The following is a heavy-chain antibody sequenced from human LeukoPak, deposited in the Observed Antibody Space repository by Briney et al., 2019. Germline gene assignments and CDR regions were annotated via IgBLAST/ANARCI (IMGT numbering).Heavy chain of an antibody. CDR2: FDPEDGET. CDR3: AAGFIVVVPAAKGTDY. CDR1: GDTLTELS. V-gene: IGHV1-24*01. Sequence: GASVKVSCKVSGDTLTELSMHWVRQAPGKGREWMGGFDPEDGETIYAQKFQGRVTMTEDTSTDTAYMELSSLRSEDTAVYYCAAGFIVVVPAAKGTDYWGQGTLVTVSS. J-gene: IGHJ4*02. D-gene: IGHD2-2*01.